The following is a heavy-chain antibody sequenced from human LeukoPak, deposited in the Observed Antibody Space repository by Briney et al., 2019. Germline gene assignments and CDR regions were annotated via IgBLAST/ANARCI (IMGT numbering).Heavy chain of an antibody. J-gene: IGHJ4*02. D-gene: IGHD2-2*01. CDR2: IMGSGFRT. CDR3: AKDGADCTSTTCFLPTYAFDY. V-gene: IGHV3-23*01. CDR1: GFTFSNYA. Sequence: PGGSLRPSCAASGFTFSNYAMSWVRQAPGEGLEWVSGIMGSGFRTYYADSVKGRFTISRDDSKNTLYLQMNSLRAEDTAVYYCAKDGADCTSTTCFLPTYAFDYWGQGTLVTVSS.